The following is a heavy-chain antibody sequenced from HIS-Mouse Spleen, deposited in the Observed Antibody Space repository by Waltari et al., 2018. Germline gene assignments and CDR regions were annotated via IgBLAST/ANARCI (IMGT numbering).Heavy chain of an antibody. V-gene: IGHV4-59*01. CDR2: YDSGST. CDR3: ARASRDLLLPRYFDL. J-gene: IGHJ2*01. CDR1: GGSISSYY. Sequence: QVQLQESGPGLVKPSETLSLTCTVSGGSISSYYCSWIRQPPGKGLEWIGYDSGSTNYNPSLKSRVTISVDTSKNQFSLKLSSVTAADTAVYYCARASRDLLLPRYFDLWGRGTLVTVSS.